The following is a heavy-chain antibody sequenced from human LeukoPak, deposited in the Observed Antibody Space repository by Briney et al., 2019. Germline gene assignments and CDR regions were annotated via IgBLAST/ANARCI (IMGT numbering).Heavy chain of an antibody. CDR1: GFTFSSYH. CDR3: ARDRYYDSGGFYFDY. CDR2: ISSSSNTI. V-gene: IGHV3-48*02. D-gene: IGHD3-22*01. J-gene: IGHJ4*02. Sequence: GGSLRLSCAASGFTFSSYHMNWVRQVPGKGLEWVSYISSSSNTIYYADSVKGRFTISRDNAKNSLYLQMNSLRDEDTAVYYCARDRYYDSGGFYFDYWGQGTLVTVSS.